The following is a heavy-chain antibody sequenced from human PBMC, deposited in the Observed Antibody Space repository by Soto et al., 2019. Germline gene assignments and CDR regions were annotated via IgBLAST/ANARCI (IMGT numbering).Heavy chain of an antibody. CDR1: GFTFSSYA. Sequence: EVQLLESGGGLVQPGGSLRLSCAASGFTFSSYAMSWVRQAPGKGLEWVSAISGSGGSTYYADSVKGRFTISRDNSKNTLYLQMNSLRAEDTAVYYCAKDGPGIAVAGTDEYYFDYWGQGTLVTVSS. V-gene: IGHV3-23*01. J-gene: IGHJ4*02. CDR3: AKDGPGIAVAGTDEYYFDY. CDR2: ISGSGGST. D-gene: IGHD6-19*01.